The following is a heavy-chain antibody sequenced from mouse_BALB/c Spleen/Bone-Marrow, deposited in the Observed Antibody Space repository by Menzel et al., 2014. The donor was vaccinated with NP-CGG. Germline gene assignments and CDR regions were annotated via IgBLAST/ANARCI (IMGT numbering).Heavy chain of an antibody. Sequence: VQLQQRSAELVRPGASATLFCKASGYTFTDYEMHWVKQTPVDGLEWIGAIDPETGGTAYNQKFKGKATLTADKSSSTAYMELRSLTSEHSAVYYCTRSETGPFAYWGQAALVNGSA. V-gene: IGHV1-15*01. CDR3: TRSETGPFAY. D-gene: IGHD4-1*01. CDR1: GYTFTDYE. J-gene: IGHJ3*01. CDR2: IDPETGGT.